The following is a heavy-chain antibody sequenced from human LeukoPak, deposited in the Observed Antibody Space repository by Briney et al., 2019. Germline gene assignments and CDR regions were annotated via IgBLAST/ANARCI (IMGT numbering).Heavy chain of an antibody. Sequence: GGSLRLSCAASGFTFSSYAMSWVRQAPGKGLEWVSAISGSGGSTYYADSVKGRFTISRDNSKNTLYLQMNSLRAEDTAVYYCATYSGSYRVAFDIWGQGTMVTVSS. CDR3: ATYSGSYRVAFDI. V-gene: IGHV3-23*01. D-gene: IGHD1-26*01. CDR1: GFTFSSYA. CDR2: ISGSGGST. J-gene: IGHJ3*02.